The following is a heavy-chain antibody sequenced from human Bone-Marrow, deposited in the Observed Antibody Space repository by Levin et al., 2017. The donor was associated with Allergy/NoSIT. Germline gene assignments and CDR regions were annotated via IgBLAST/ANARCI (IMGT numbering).Heavy chain of an antibody. J-gene: IGHJ4*02. V-gene: IGHV1-46*01. D-gene: IGHD2-2*01. CDR3: ARGPARGRLSY. CDR1: GYSFTNYY. Sequence: ASVKVSCKASGYSFTNYYIHWVRQAPGQGLEWMGIINPSGGTTSYAQRFQGRVTMTRDTSTTTVYMELSSLGSDDTAVFYCARGPARGRLSYWGQGTLVTVSS. CDR2: INPSGGTT.